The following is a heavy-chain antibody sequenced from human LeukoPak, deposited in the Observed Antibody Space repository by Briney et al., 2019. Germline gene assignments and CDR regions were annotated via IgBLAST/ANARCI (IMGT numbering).Heavy chain of an antibody. CDR2: MSGSEDYI. J-gene: IGHJ2*01. CDR3: AKEVLNYEIPYWYFDL. Sequence: GGSLRLSCAASGFTFSTYTMSWVRQAPGKGLEWVSAMSGSEDYIYYADSVKGRFTISRDNSKNTLYLQMNSLRAEDTAVYHCAKEVLNYEIPYWYFDLWGRGTLVTVSS. CDR1: GFTFSTYT. V-gene: IGHV3-23*01. D-gene: IGHD3-9*01.